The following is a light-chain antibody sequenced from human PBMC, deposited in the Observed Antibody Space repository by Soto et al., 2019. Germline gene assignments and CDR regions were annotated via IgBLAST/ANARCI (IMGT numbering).Light chain of an antibody. J-gene: IGKJ5*01. Sequence: PEEGGPGSARASQSVAGSFLICFQFQPGQAPRLLIFVAFTRATGIPDRFSGSGSGTDFTLTISRLEPEDFAVYYCQQYSTSPTFGEGTRLAIK. CDR2: VAF. CDR3: QQYSTSPT. V-gene: IGKV3-20*01. CDR1: QSVAGSF.